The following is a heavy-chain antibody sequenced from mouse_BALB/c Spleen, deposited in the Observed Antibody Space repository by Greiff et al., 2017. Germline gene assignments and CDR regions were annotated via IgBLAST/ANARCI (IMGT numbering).Heavy chain of an antibody. CDR3: ARCYYGYYYAMDY. Sequence: EVQLQQSGPGLVKPSQSLSLTCTVTGYSITSDYAWNWIRQFPGNKLEWMGYISYSGSTSYNPSLKCRISITRDTSKNQFFLQLNSVTTEDTATYYCARCYYGYYYAMDYWGQGTSVTVSS. CDR1: GYSITSDYA. D-gene: IGHD1-1*01. J-gene: IGHJ4*01. V-gene: IGHV3-2*02. CDR2: ISYSGST.